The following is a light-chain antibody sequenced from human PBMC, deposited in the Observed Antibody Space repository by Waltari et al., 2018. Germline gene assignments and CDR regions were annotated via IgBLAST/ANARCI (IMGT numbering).Light chain of an antibody. J-gene: IGKJ1*01. V-gene: IGKV4-1*01. CDR2: WAS. CDR3: QQYYSTPQT. Sequence: IVMTQSPDSLTVSLGERATINCKSSESVLYNSNNTNYLAWYQQKPGQPPKLLIYWASTRESGVPDRFSGSGSGTDFTLTISSLQAEDVAVYYCQQYYSTPQTFGQGTKVEIK. CDR1: ESVLYNSNNTNY.